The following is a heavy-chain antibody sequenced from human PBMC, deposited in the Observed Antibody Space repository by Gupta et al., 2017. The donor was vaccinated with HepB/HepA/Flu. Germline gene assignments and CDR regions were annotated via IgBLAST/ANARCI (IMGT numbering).Heavy chain of an antibody. D-gene: IGHD1-1*01. CDR1: GLTVSSNY. CDR2: FYGGGNT. CDR3: VRDERRYYGMDV. J-gene: IGHJ6*02. V-gene: IGHV3-66*01. Sequence: EAQLVESGGGLAQPGGSLRLSCAASGLTVSSNYMSWVRQAPGKGLEWVAIFYGGGNTDYGESVKGRFSISGDNSRTTIYLPMNAPRVEDTAVYYCVRDERRYYGMDVCGQVGTVTV.